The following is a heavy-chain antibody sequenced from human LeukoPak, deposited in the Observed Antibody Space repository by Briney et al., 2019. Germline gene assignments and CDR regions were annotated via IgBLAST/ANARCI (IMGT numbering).Heavy chain of an antibody. CDR1: GFTFSSYA. D-gene: IGHD6-19*01. V-gene: IGHV3-23*01. Sequence: GGSLRLSCAASGFTFSSYAMSWVRQAPGKGLEWVSAISGSGGSTYYADSVKGRFTISRDNSKNTLYLQMNSLRAEDTAVYYCAKDEPPYSSGWYDAFDIWGQGTMVTVSS. CDR2: ISGSGGST. J-gene: IGHJ3*02. CDR3: AKDEPPYSSGWYDAFDI.